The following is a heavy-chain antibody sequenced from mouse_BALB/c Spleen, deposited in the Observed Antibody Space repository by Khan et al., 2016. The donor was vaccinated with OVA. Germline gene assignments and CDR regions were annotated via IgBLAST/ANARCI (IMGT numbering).Heavy chain of an antibody. CDR1: GYTFTSYW. D-gene: IGHD2-2*01. CDR3: ARREKYGYDPAWFAY. V-gene: IGHV1-61*01. CDR2: IDPSDSET. Sequence: VQLQQPGAELVRPGASVKLSCKASGYTFTSYWMNWVKQRPGQGLEWIGMIDPSDSETHYNQIFKDKATLTVDKSSSTAYMHLSSLTSEDSAVYYCARREKYGYDPAWFAYWGQGTLVTVSA. J-gene: IGHJ3*01.